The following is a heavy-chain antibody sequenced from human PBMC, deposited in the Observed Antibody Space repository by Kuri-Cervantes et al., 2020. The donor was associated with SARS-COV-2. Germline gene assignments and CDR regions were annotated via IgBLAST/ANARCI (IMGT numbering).Heavy chain of an antibody. Sequence: SVKVSCKASRATFITYGFSWVRQAPGQGLEWMGGIIPFFGTPNYAQKFEGRVTITADESTSTVYMEMSSLTFEDTAVYFCAREPELRYYYDSSGYPENWFDPWGQGTLVTVSS. CDR1: RATFITYG. J-gene: IGHJ5*02. V-gene: IGHV1-69*13. CDR3: AREPELRYYYDSSGYPENWFDP. D-gene: IGHD3-22*01. CDR2: IIPFFGTP.